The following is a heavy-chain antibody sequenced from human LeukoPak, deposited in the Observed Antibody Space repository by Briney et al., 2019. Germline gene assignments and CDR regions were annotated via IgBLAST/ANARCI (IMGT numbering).Heavy chain of an antibody. CDR3: ARFDSRRKNFDY. J-gene: IGHJ4*02. CDR1: GDSVSNNNTA. Sequence: SQTLSLTCAISGDSVSNNNTAWNWTRQSPSRGLEWLGRTYYRSKWYNDYAVSVKSRITINPDTSKNQFSLQLNSVTPEDTAVYYCARFDSRRKNFDYWGQGTLLTVSS. CDR2: TYYRSKWYN. D-gene: IGHD3-22*01. V-gene: IGHV6-1*01.